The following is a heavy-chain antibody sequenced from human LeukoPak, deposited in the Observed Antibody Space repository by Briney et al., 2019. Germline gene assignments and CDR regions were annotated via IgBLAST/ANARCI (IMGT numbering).Heavy chain of an antibody. CDR1: GYTFTSYG. CDR3: ARVEVWGSYRHPIDY. CDR2: ISAYNGNT. D-gene: IGHD3-16*02. Sequence: ASVKVSCTASGYTFTSYGISWVRQAPGQGLEWMGWISAYNGNTNYAQKLQGRVTMTTDTSTSTAYMELRSLRSDDTAVYYCARVEVWGSYRHPIDYWGQGTLVTVSS. V-gene: IGHV1-18*01. J-gene: IGHJ4*02.